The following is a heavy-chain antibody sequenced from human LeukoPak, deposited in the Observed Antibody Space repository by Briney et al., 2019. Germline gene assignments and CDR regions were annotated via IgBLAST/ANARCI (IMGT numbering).Heavy chain of an antibody. Sequence: SQTLSLTCAVSGGSISSGGYSWSWIRQPPGKGLEWIGYIYHSGSTNYNPSLKSRVTISVDTSKNQFSLKLSSVTAADTAVYYCARRTVTQQFDYWGQGTLVTVSS. V-gene: IGHV4-30-2*01. J-gene: IGHJ4*02. D-gene: IGHD4-17*01. CDR3: ARRTVTQQFDY. CDR1: GGSISSGGYS. CDR2: IYHSGST.